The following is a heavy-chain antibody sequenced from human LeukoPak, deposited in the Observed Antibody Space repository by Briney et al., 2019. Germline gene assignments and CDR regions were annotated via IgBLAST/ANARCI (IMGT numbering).Heavy chain of an antibody. CDR3: AKETTYCSSTSCPDAFDI. V-gene: IGHV3-23*01. Sequence: GGSLRLSCAASGFTFSSYAMSWVRQAPGKWLEWVSALSGSGGSTYYADSVKGRFTISRDNSKNTLYLQMNSLRAEDTAVYYCAKETTYCSSTSCPDAFDIWGQGTMVTVSS. CDR2: LSGSGGST. D-gene: IGHD2-2*01. J-gene: IGHJ3*02. CDR1: GFTFSSYA.